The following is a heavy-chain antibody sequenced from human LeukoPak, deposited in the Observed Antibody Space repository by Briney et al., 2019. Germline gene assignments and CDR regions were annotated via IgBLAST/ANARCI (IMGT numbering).Heavy chain of an antibody. Sequence: SETLSLTCTVSGGSISSGDFYWRWIRQPPGKGLEWIGYIYNSGSTYYNPSLKSRVTISVDTPKKQFPLKLSSVTATDTAVYYCARALGYSYLGYWGQGTLVTVSS. D-gene: IGHD5-18*01. V-gene: IGHV4-30-4*01. CDR2: IYNSGST. J-gene: IGHJ4*02. CDR1: GGSISSGDFY. CDR3: ARALGYSYLGY.